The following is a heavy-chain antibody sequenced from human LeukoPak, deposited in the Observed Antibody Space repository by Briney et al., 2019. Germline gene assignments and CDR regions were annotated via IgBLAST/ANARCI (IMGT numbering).Heavy chain of an antibody. CDR2: IIPILGIA. Sequence: SVKVSCKASGGTFSSYAIGWVRQAPGQGLGWMGRIIPILGIANYAQKFQGRVTITADKSTSTAYMELSSLRSEDTAVYYCAREYCGGDCYEAFDIWGQGTMVTVSS. CDR3: AREYCGGDCYEAFDI. V-gene: IGHV1-69*04. D-gene: IGHD2-21*02. J-gene: IGHJ3*02. CDR1: GGTFSSYA.